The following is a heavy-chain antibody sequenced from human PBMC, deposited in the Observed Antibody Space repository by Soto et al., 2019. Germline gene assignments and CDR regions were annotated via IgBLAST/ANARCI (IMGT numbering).Heavy chain of an antibody. V-gene: IGHV1-69*13. D-gene: IGHD6-13*01. J-gene: IGHJ3*02. Sequence: SVKVSCKASVGTFSSYAISWVRQAPGQGLEWMGGIIPIFGTANYAQKFQGRVTITADESTSTAYMELSSLRSEDTAVYYCATEPPIAAAGTLPGAFDIWGQGTMVTVS. CDR1: VGTFSSYA. CDR3: ATEPPIAAAGTLPGAFDI. CDR2: IIPIFGTA.